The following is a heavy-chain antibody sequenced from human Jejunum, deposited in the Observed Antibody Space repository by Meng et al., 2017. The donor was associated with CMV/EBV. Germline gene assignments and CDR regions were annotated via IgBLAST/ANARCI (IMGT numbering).Heavy chain of an antibody. Sequence: AASGFTFSTYNMNWVRQAPGKGLEWVSSISTSSSYIYYIDSLKGRLAISRDNAKNSLYLQLSSLTAEDTAVYYCARGGTSIGMDVWGQGTTVTVSS. CDR3: ARGGTSIGMDV. CDR1: GFTFSTYN. V-gene: IGHV3-21*01. D-gene: IGHD1-1*01. CDR2: ISTSSSYI. J-gene: IGHJ6*01.